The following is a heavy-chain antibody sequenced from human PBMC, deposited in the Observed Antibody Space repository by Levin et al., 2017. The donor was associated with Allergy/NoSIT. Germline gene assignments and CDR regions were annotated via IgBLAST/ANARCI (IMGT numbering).Heavy chain of an antibody. CDR3: ARDDGRSADYGMDV. CDR1: WDSVSRNSAA. V-gene: IGHV6-1*01. J-gene: IGHJ6*02. Sequence: SQTLSLTCAISWDSVSRNSAAWNWIRQSPSRGLEWLGRTYYRSKWYNDYAESVKSRITINPDTSKNQFSLHLNSVTPEETAVYYCARDDGRSADYGMDVWGQGTTVTVSS. D-gene: IGHD3/OR15-3a*01. CDR2: TYYRSKWYN.